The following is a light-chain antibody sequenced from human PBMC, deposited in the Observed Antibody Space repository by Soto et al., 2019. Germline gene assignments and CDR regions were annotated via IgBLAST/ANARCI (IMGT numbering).Light chain of an antibody. Sequence: DILMTQSPSTLCASVGDRVTITCRASQSISSWFAWYQQKPGKAPKLVIYDASSLESGVPSRFSVSGSGTEFTLTISSLQPDDFATYYFQQYNSYPLYTFGQGTKLQIK. CDR3: QQYNSYPLYT. CDR1: QSISSW. J-gene: IGKJ2*01. CDR2: DAS. V-gene: IGKV1-5*01.